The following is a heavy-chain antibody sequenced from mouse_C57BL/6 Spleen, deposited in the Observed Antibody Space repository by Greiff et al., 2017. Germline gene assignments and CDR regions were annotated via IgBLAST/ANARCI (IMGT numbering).Heavy chain of an antibody. D-gene: IGHD2-1*01. CDR3: ARQRDGNYYFDY. CDR2: ISSGGSYT. V-gene: IGHV5-6*01. Sequence: EVQLMESGADLVKPGASLKLSCAASGFTFSSYGMSWVRQTPDKGLEWVATISSGGSYTYYPDSVKGRFTISRDNAKNTLYLQLSSLKSEDAAMYYCARQRDGNYYFDYWGQGTTLTVSS. CDR1: GFTFSSYG. J-gene: IGHJ2*01.